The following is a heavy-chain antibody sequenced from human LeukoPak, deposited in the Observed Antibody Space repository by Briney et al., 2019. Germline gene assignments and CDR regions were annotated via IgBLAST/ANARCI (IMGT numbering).Heavy chain of an antibody. CDR2: IKQDGSET. D-gene: IGHD5-24*01. CDR3: TRVGYIDEGIDY. V-gene: IGHV3-7*04. CDR1: GFTFSSYW. Sequence: PGGSLRLSCAASGFTFSSYWMSWVRQAPGKGLEWVANIKQDGSETYYVDSVKGRFTISRDNAKNSLYLQMNSLRAEDTAIYYCTRVGYIDEGIDYWGQGTLVTVSS. J-gene: IGHJ4*02.